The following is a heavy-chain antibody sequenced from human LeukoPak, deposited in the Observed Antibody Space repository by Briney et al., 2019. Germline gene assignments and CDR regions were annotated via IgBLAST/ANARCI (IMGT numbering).Heavy chain of an antibody. Sequence: GGSLRLSCAASGFTFYSYAMTWVRQAPGKGPEWVSTISTTGGTTYYADSVKGRFTISRDDSKNTLYLRMKSLRAEDTAIYYCVKGALRGYSAPGAFDIWGQGTMVTVSS. J-gene: IGHJ3*02. CDR1: GFTFYSYA. V-gene: IGHV3-23*01. D-gene: IGHD5-18*01. CDR3: VKGALRGYSAPGAFDI. CDR2: ISTTGGTT.